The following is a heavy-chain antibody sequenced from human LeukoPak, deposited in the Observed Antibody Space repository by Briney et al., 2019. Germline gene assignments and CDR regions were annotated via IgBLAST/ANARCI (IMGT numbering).Heavy chain of an antibody. J-gene: IGHJ6*03. D-gene: IGHD1-14*01. CDR3: ARLQTVDPTYMDV. V-gene: IGHV3-21*01. Sequence: PGGSLRLSCAASGFTFSSYSMNWVRQAPGKGLEWVSSISSSSSYIYYADSVKGRFTISRDNAKNSLYLQMNSLRAEDTAVYYCARLQTVDPTYMDVWGKGTTVTVSS. CDR1: GFTFSSYS. CDR2: ISSSSSYI.